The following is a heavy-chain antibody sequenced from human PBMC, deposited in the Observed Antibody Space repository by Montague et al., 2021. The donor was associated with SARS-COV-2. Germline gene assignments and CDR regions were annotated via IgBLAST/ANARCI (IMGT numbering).Heavy chain of an antibody. J-gene: IGHJ6*02. D-gene: IGHD6-19*01. CDR2: IYTSGST. CDR1: GGSISSYY. V-gene: IGHV4-4*07. Sequence: SETLSLTCTVPGGSISSYYWSWIRQPAGKGLEWIGGIYTSGSTNYNPSLKSRVTMSVDTSKNQFSLKLSSVTAADTAVYYCARSIAVAGKEWYYYYGMDVWGQGTTVTVSS. CDR3: ARSIAVAGKEWYYYYGMDV.